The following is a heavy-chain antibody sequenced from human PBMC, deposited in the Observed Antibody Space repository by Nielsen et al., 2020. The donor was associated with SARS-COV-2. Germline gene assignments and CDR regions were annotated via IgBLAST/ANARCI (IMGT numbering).Heavy chain of an antibody. V-gene: IGHV3-33*01. CDR3: ARAPSYGSGSYDY. J-gene: IGHJ4*02. CDR1: GFTFSSYG. Sequence: GESLKISCAASGFTFSSYGMHWVRQAPGKGLEWVAVIWYDGSNKYHADSVKGRFTISRDNSKNTLYLQMNSLRAEDTAVYYCARAPSYGSGSYDYWGQGILVTVSS. D-gene: IGHD3-10*01. CDR2: IWYDGSNK.